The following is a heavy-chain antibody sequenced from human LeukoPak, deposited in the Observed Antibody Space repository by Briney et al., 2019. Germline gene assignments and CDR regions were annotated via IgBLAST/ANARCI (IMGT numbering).Heavy chain of an antibody. J-gene: IGHJ3*02. Sequence: SETLSLTCTVSGRSISSYYWSWIRQPPGEGLEWIGYIYYSGSTNYNPSLNSRVTISVDTSKNQFSLKLSSVTAADTAVYYCARSPASDAFDIWGQRTMVTVSS. CDR3: ARSPASDAFDI. D-gene: IGHD2-2*01. CDR1: GRSISSYY. V-gene: IGHV4-59*08. CDR2: IYYSGST.